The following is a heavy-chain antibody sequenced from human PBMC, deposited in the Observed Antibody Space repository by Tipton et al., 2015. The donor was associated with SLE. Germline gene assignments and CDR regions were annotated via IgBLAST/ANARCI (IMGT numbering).Heavy chain of an antibody. D-gene: IGHD3-22*01. CDR2: VYYTGNT. CDR3: ARDEYRYDATGYHLLGHFDF. Sequence: TLSLTCSVSGGSMTGSYWSWIRQPPGKGLEWVGTVYYTGNTFYNPSLKSRVTILVDTSKNQFSLKLSSVTAADTAVYYCARDEYRYDATGYHLLGHFDFWGQGTLVTVSS. CDR1: GGSMTGSY. V-gene: IGHV4-39*07. J-gene: IGHJ4*02.